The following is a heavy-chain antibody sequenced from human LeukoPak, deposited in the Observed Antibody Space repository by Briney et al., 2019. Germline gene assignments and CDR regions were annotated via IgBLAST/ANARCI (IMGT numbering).Heavy chain of an antibody. CDR3: ARDRYSGSYAWVFDY. J-gene: IGHJ4*02. V-gene: IGHV4-59*01. CDR1: GGSISSYY. D-gene: IGHD1-26*01. CDR2: IYYSGST. Sequence: SETLSLTCTVSGGSISSYYWNWIRQPPGKGLEWIGYIYYSGSTNHNPSLKSRVTISVDTSKNQFSLKLSSVTAADTAVYYCARDRYSGSYAWVFDYWGQGTLVTVSS.